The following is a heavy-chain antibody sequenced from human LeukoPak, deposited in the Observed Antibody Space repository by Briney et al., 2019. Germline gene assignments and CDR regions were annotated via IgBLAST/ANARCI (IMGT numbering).Heavy chain of an antibody. J-gene: IGHJ6*03. CDR2: ISNSGTRI. D-gene: IGHD2/OR15-2a*01. CDR3: ARDTNRPYYYMDV. CDR1: GFTFSDYY. V-gene: IGHV3-11*04. Sequence: GGSLRLSCAASGFTFSDYYMTWIRQAPGKGLEWVSYISNSGTRIYYADSVKGRFTISRDDAKHSLFLQMNNLRAEDTAVYYCARDTNRPYYYMDVWGKGTTVTVSS.